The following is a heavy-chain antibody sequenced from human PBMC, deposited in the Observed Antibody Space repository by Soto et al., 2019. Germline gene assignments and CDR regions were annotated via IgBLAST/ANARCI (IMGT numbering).Heavy chain of an antibody. J-gene: IGHJ6*02. CDR3: ARVVSQLLDYYYYGMDV. D-gene: IGHD2-2*01. V-gene: IGHV4-59*01. CDR1: GGSLSSYY. CDR2: VYYSGNT. Sequence: SETLSLTCTVSGGSLSSYYWTWIRQPPGKGLEWIGYVYYSGNTNYNPSLKSRVTISVDTSKNQFSLKLGSVTAADTAVYYCARVVSQLLDYYYYGMDVWGQGTTVTVSS.